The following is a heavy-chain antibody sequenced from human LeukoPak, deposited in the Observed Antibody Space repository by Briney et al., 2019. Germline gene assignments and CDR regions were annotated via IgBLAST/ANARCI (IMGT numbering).Heavy chain of an antibody. CDR3: ARGGSGSYPSDAFNI. D-gene: IGHD1-26*01. V-gene: IGHV5-51*01. CDR1: GYSFTSYW. CDR2: IYPGDSDT. J-gene: IGHJ3*02. Sequence: GESLKISCKGSGYSFTSYWIGWVRQMPGKGLEWMGIIYPGDSDTRYSPSFQGQVTISADKSISTAYLQWNSLKASDTAMYYCARGGSGSYPSDAFNIWGQGTMVTVSS.